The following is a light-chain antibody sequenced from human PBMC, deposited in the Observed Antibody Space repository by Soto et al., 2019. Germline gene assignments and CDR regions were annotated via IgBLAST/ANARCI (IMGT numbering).Light chain of an antibody. Sequence: QLVLTQSPSASASLGASVKLTCTLSSGHSNYAIAWHQQQPEKGPHYLMKLNSDGSHSKGDGIPDRFSGSSSGAERYLTISSLQSEDEADYYCQTWGTGIKVFGGGTKLTVL. CDR2: LNSDGSH. CDR1: SGHSNYA. V-gene: IGLV4-69*02. CDR3: QTWGTGIKV. J-gene: IGLJ2*01.